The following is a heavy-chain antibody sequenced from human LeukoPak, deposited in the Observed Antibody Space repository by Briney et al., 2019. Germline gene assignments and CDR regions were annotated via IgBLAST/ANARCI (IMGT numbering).Heavy chain of an antibody. D-gene: IGHD6-19*01. V-gene: IGHV3-21*01. J-gene: IGHJ6*03. CDR1: GFTFSSYS. Sequence: GGSLRLSCAASGFTFSSYSMNWVRQAPGKGLEWVSSISSSSSYIYYADSVKGRFTISRDNAKNSLYLQMNSLRAEDTAVYYCARGSSSGWYGYYYYYYMDVRGKGTTVTVSS. CDR2: ISSSSSYI. CDR3: ARGSSSGWYGYYYYYYMDV.